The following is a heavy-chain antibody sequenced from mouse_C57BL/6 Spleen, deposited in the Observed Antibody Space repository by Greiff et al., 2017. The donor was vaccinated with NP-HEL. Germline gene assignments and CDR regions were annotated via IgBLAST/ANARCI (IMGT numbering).Heavy chain of an antibody. CDR3: ARRRANYSNYAGFAY. J-gene: IGHJ3*01. V-gene: IGHV14-2*01. D-gene: IGHD2-5*01. CDR1: GFNIKDYY. CDR2: IDPEDGET. Sequence: EVQLQQSGAELVKPGASVKLSCTASGFNIKDYYMHWVKQRTEQGLEWIGRIDPEDGETKYATKFQDKATITADTSSNTAYLQLSSLTSEDTAVDYCARRRANYSNYAGFAYWGQGTLVTVSA.